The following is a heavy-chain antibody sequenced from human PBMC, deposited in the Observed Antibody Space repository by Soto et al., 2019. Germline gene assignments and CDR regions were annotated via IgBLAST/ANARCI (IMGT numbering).Heavy chain of an antibody. CDR3: ARGHRFGESKNDY. CDR1: GGSITSGYYY. Sequence: SETLSLTCTVSGGSITSGYYYWTWIRQSPEKGLEWIGYIYSSGTTYYNPSLKSRVAISVDTSRNQFSLDLESVTDAYTALYYCARGHRFGESKNDYWGQGTLVTVSS. D-gene: IGHD3-10*01. J-gene: IGHJ4*02. CDR2: IYSSGTT. V-gene: IGHV4-30-4*01.